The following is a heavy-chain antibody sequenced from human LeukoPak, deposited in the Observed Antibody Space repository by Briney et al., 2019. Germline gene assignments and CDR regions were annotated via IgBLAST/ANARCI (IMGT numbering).Heavy chain of an antibody. CDR2: IDGDGSST. CDR3: ARGYSGYFYY. Sequence: GGSLRLSCAASGFTVSSYYVSWIRQAPGKGLVWVSRIDGDGSSTNYADSVKGRFTISRDNAKNTLYLQMNSLRAEDTAVYYCARGYSGYFYYWGQGTLVTVSS. CDR1: GFTVSSYY. J-gene: IGHJ4*02. V-gene: IGHV3-74*01. D-gene: IGHD5-12*01.